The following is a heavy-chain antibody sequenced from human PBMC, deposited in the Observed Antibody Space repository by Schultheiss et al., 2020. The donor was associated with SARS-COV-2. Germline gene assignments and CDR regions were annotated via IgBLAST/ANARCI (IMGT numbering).Heavy chain of an antibody. V-gene: IGHV3-23*01. CDR1: GFTFSDHY. D-gene: IGHD3-3*01. J-gene: IGHJ5*02. CDR2: ISGGGSST. Sequence: GESLKISCAASGFTFSDHYMDWVRQAPGKGPEWVSAISGGGSSTYYADSVKGRFTISRDNSKNTLYLQMNSLRAEDTAVYYCAKTQYYDFWNGYSGWFDPWGQGTLVTVSS. CDR3: AKTQYYDFWNGYSGWFDP.